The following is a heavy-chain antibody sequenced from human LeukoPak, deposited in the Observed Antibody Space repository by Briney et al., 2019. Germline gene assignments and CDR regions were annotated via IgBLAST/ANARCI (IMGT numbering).Heavy chain of an antibody. V-gene: IGHV1-2*02. CDR1: GYTFTHIY. J-gene: IGHJ3*01. D-gene: IGHD5-24*01. CDR3: VTREGALCDAFDV. CDR2: IQFATCAA. Sequence: ASVKVSCKASGYTFTHIYIHWVRQAPGHGLAWMGWIQFATCAASSDDKFRDRVIMTTNTSISTVYLELTGLTSDDTAHYYCVTREGALCDAFDVWGQGTKVTVGS.